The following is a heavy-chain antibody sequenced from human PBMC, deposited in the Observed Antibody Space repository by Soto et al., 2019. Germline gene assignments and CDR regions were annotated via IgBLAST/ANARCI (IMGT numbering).Heavy chain of an antibody. V-gene: IGHV3-30*18. J-gene: IGHJ4*02. D-gene: IGHD6-13*01. CDR3: AKVLRKHSSSPEFDS. CDR2: RSFDGSNK. CDR1: GFTFTNYD. Sequence: QVQLVESGGGVVQPGRSLRLSCAVSGFTFTNYDMQWVRQAPGKGLEWVALRSFDGSNKYYADSVKGRFTISTDNSRNTLFLQMTSLRGEDTAVYYCAKVLRKHSSSPEFDSWGQGTLVTVSS.